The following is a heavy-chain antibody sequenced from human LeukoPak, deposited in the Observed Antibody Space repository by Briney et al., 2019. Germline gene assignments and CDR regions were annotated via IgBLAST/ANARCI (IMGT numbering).Heavy chain of an antibody. CDR1: GFIFSNYA. V-gene: IGHV3-30*04. CDR3: HLSSGYSTSLFDY. D-gene: IGHD3-22*01. Sequence: GGSLRLSCTASGFIFSNYAMHWVRQAPGKGLEWVAVIFYDGSNKYYADSVKGRFTISRDNSKNTLYLQMNSLRAEDTAVYYCHLSSGYSTSLFDYWGQGTLVTVSS. CDR2: IFYDGSNK. J-gene: IGHJ4*02.